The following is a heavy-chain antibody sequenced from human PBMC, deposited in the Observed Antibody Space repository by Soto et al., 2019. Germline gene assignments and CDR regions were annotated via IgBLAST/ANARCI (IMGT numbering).Heavy chain of an antibody. CDR2: ISYDGSNK. D-gene: IGHD5-18*01. CDR1: GFTFSSYA. V-gene: IGHV3-30-3*01. J-gene: IGHJ6*02. Sequence: GSLRLSCAASGFTFSSYAMHWVRQAPGKGLEWVAVISYDGSNKYYADSVKGRFTISRDNSKNTLYLQMNSLRAEDTAVYYCARDGGVGYSYGLSHYYYGMDVWGQGTTVTVSS. CDR3: ARDGGVGYSYGLSHYYYGMDV.